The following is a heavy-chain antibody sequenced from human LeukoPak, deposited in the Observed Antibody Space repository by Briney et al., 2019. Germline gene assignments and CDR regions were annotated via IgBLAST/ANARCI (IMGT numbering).Heavy chain of an antibody. J-gene: IGHJ5*02. CDR2: ISKTGSTI. CDR1: GFTFSSYE. V-gene: IGHV3-48*03. D-gene: IGHD3-10*01. Sequence: GGSLRLSCAASGFTFSSYEMNWVRQAPGKGLEWVSYISKTGSTIYYADSVKGRFTISRDNAKNSLYLQMNSLRAEDTAVYYCARVVGFGELFNWFDPWGQGTLVTVSS. CDR3: ARVVGFGELFNWFDP.